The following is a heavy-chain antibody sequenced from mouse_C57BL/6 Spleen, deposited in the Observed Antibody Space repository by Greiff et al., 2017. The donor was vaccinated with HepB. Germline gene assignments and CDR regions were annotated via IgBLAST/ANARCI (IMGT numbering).Heavy chain of an antibody. D-gene: IGHD1-2*01. Sequence: VQLQQSGPELVKPGASVKIPCKASGYTFTDYNMDWVKQSHGKSLEWIGDINPNNGGTIYNQKFKGKATLTVDKSSSTAYMELRSLTSEDTAVCYCARWSTTASSYWYFDVWGTGTTVTVSS. V-gene: IGHV1-18*01. CDR3: ARWSTTASSYWYFDV. CDR1: GYTFTDYN. J-gene: IGHJ1*03. CDR2: INPNNGGT.